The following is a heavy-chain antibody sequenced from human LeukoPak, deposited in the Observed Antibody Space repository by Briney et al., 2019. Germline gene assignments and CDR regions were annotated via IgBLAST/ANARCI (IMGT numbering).Heavy chain of an antibody. D-gene: IGHD5-18*01. CDR1: GFTFGDYA. CDR2: IRSEPYGGTT. J-gene: IGHJ4*02. V-gene: IGHV3-49*04. Sequence: GGSLRLSCKASGFTFGDYAMSWVRQAPGKGLEWVGFIRSEPYGGTTEYAASVKGRFTISRDDSKTIAYLQMNSLKTEDTAVYYCTRGQLWLRGEGSGLDYWGQGTLVTVSS. CDR3: TRGQLWLRGEGSGLDY.